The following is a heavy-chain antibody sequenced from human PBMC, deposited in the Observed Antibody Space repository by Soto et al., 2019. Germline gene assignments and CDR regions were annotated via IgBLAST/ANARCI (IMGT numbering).Heavy chain of an antibody. Sequence: QVHLVQSGPEVKKAGASVKVSCKSSGYNFSHYDISWVRQAPGQGLEWMGWISVYNGSRRYAQNFQGRVTMTTDTSTNTAYMDLRILRSEDTAVYFCARDQFGTFSHWGQGTLVTVSS. V-gene: IGHV1-18*04. CDR3: ARDQFGTFSH. J-gene: IGHJ4*02. D-gene: IGHD3-16*01. CDR2: ISVYNGSR. CDR1: GYNFSHYD.